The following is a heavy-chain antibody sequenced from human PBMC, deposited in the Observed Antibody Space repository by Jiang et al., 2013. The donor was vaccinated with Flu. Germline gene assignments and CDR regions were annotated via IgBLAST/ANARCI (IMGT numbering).Heavy chain of an antibody. V-gene: IGHV4-59*01. D-gene: IGHD3-22*01. Sequence: KPSETLSLTCTVSGGSINNYYWSWIRQPPGKGPEWIGYIYYNGSPNYNPSLKSRVTTSIDTSKNQFSLKLSSVTAADTAVYYCARRYYYDSSGRPHDAVHVWGQGTMVTVSS. CDR2: IYYNGSP. CDR1: GGSINNYY. J-gene: IGHJ3*01. CDR3: ARRYYYDSSGRPHDAVHV.